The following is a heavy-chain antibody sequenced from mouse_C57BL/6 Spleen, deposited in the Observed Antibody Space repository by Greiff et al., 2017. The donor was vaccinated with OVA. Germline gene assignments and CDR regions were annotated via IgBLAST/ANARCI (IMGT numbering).Heavy chain of an antibody. CDR2: ISDGGSYT. V-gene: IGHV5-4*01. CDR3: ARENASSYAMDY. D-gene: IGHD1-1*01. CDR1: GFTFSSYA. Sequence: EVHLVESGGGLVKPGGSLKLSCAASGFTFSSYAMSWVRQTPEKRLEWVATISDGGSYTYYPDNVKGRFTISRDNAKNNLYLQMSHLKSEDTAMYYCARENASSYAMDYWGQGTSVTVSS. J-gene: IGHJ4*01.